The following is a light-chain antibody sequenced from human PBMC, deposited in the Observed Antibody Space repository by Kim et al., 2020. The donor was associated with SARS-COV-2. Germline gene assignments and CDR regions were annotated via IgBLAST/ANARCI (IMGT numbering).Light chain of an antibody. CDR3: NSRDSSGVV. V-gene: IGLV3-19*01. Sequence: SSELTQDPAVSVALGQTVRITCQGDSLRNYYASWYQQKPGQAPVLVFYGKNNRPSGIPERFSGSSSRNTASLTITGTQAEDDADYYCNSRDSSGVVFGGGTKVTVL. J-gene: IGLJ2*01. CDR2: GKN. CDR1: SLRNYY.